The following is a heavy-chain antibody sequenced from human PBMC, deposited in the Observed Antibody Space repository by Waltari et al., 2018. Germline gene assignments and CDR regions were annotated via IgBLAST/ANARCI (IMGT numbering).Heavy chain of an antibody. CDR2: LIPIFGTE. J-gene: IGHJ4*02. D-gene: IGHD1-26*01. CDR1: GSTFSSHA. CDR3: ARAPYSGSYYVFDY. Sequence: QVQLVQSGAAVKTPGSPVKVYCKASGSTFSSHAIIWVRQAPGHGLEWRGGLIPIFGTENFAQKFQGRVTITADESTRTAYMELSSLRSEDTAVYYCARAPYSGSYYVFDYWGQGTLVTVSS. V-gene: IGHV1-69*13.